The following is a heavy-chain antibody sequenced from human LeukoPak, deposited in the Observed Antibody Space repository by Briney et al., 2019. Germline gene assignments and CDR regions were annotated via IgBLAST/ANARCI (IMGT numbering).Heavy chain of an antibody. CDR3: TRESGPYCPFGY. J-gene: IGHJ4*02. CDR1: GGSITSTNW. CDR2: ISLTGRT. Sequence: SETLSLTCGVSGGSITSTNWWSWVREPPGQGLEWSGEISLTGRTNYNPSLIGRVIMSLDESRNQLSLTLTSVTAADTAMYYCTRESGPYCPFGYWGQGTLVVVPS. D-gene: IGHD1-26*01. V-gene: IGHV4-4*02.